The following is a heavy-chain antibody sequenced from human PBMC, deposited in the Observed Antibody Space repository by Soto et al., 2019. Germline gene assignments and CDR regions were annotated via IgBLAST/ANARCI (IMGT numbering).Heavy chain of an antibody. V-gene: IGHV3-23*01. D-gene: IGHD3-10*01. CDR1: GSTFSSYA. CDR3: AKPPPGGEVPRSFDY. J-gene: IGHJ4*02. CDR2: ISGSGGST. Sequence: EMQLLESGGGLVQPGGSLRLSCAASGSTFSSYAMSWVRQAPGKGLEWVSAISGSGGSTYYADSVKGRFTISRDNSKNTLYLQMNSLRAEDTAVYYCAKPPPGGEVPRSFDYWGQGTLVTVSS.